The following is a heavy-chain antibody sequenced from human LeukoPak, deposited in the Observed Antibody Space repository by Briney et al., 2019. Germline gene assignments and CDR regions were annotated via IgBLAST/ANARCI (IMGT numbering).Heavy chain of an antibody. CDR3: ARLRSYYDGMDV. CDR1: GGSVSSYY. Sequence: SETLSLTCSVSGGSVSSYYWSWIRQSPGKGLEWIGYIHNSARTNYNPSLKSRVTGFVDTSKNQVSRRLSSVTAADTAVYYCARLRSYYDGMDVWGQGTMVTVSS. V-gene: IGHV4-4*08. J-gene: IGHJ6*02. D-gene: IGHD3-16*01. CDR2: IHNSART.